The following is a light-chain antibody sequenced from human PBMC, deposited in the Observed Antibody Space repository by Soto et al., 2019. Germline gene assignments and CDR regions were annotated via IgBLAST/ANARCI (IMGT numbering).Light chain of an antibody. CDR2: AAT. CDR1: QNIGTS. V-gene: IGKV1-39*01. Sequence: DIQMTQSPSSLSASVGDRVTVTCRASQNIGTSLSWYQQKPGKAPKVLIYAATTLQSGVPSRFSGSGSGTDFTLTIGSLQADDFATYYCQQSYSDLWTFGQGTRVEIK. J-gene: IGKJ1*01. CDR3: QQSYSDLWT.